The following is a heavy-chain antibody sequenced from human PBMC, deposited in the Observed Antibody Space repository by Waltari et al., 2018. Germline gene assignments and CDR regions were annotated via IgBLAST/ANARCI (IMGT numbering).Heavy chain of an antibody. CDR2: INPDGSAK. V-gene: IGHV3-7*01. Sequence: EVQMVESGGGLVQPGGSIRLSCAASGFTFSNFWMDWVRQAPGKGLEWVANINPDGSAKNYVDSVKGRFTIFRDNTKNSLYLQMNSLRAEDTAIYYCSESLNVWGPGTTVTVSS. CDR3: SESLNV. J-gene: IGHJ6*02. CDR1: GFTFSNFW.